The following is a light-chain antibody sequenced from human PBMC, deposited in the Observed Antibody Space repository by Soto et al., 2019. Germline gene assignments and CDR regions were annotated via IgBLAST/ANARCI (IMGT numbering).Light chain of an antibody. J-gene: IGLJ2*01. CDR1: TWAVTRGYY. CDR3: LLYYCGAQLV. CDR2: STS. V-gene: IGLV7-43*01. Sequence: QTVVTQEPSLTVSPGGTVTLTCASRTWAVTRGYYPNWFQQKPGQAPRALISSTSIKHSWTPARFSGALLGGKAALTLSGVQPEDEAEYYCLLYYCGAQLVFGGGTKLTV.